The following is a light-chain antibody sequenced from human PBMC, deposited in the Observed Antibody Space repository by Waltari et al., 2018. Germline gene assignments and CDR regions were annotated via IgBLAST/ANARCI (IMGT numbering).Light chain of an antibody. CDR2: STN. Sequence: QTVVTQEPSFSVSPGGTVTLTCGLSSGSVSTCNYPSWYQQTPGQAPRTLIYSTNTRSSGVPDRFSGSILGNKAALTITGAQADDESHYYCLLFMGSAIWVFGGGTKLTVV. CDR1: SGSVSTCNY. V-gene: IGLV8-61*01. CDR3: LLFMGSAIWV. J-gene: IGLJ3*02.